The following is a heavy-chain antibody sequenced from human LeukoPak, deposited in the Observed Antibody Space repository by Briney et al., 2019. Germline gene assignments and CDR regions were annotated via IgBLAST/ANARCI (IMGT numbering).Heavy chain of an antibody. V-gene: IGHV4-34*01. Sequence: SETLSLTCAVYGGSFSDYYWSWIRQPPGKGLEWIGEINHSGSTTNYNPSLKNRVTISVDTSKKQFSLKLSSVTAADTAVCYCARYSSSWYEADYYYYMDVWGKGTTVTVSS. D-gene: IGHD6-13*01. CDR1: GGSFSDYY. CDR3: ARYSSSWYEADYYYYMDV. J-gene: IGHJ6*03. CDR2: INHSGSTT.